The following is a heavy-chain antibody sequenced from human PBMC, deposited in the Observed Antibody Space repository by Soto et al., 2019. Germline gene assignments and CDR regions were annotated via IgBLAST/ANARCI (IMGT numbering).Heavy chain of an antibody. J-gene: IGHJ4*02. D-gene: IGHD3-3*01. V-gene: IGHV1-24*01. CDR3: ATDATASGFWNSGGAFDI. CDR2: FDPEDGET. CDR1: GYTLTELS. Sequence: GASVKVSCKVSGYTLTELSMHWVRQAPGKGLEWMGGFDPEDGETIYAQKFQGRVTMTEDTSTDTAYMELSSLRSEDTAVYYCATDATASGFWNSGGAFDIWGQGTLVTVSS.